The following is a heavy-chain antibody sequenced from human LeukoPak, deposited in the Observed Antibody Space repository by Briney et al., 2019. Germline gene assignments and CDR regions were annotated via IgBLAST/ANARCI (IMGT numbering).Heavy chain of an antibody. V-gene: IGHV1-18*01. Sequence: ASVKVSCKASGYTFTSSYINWVRQVPGQGLEWMGWVSAYNGKTSYVQNFQGRVTMTTDSSTNTAYMDLTSLTSDDTAVYYCARGGTYYPCIDYWGQGTLVTVSS. CDR3: ARGGTYYPCIDY. CDR2: VSAYNGKT. D-gene: IGHD1-26*01. J-gene: IGHJ4*02. CDR1: GYTFTSSY.